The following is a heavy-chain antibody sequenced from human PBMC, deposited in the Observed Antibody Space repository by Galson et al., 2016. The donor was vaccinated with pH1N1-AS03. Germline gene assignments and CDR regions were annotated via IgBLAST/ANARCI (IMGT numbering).Heavy chain of an antibody. CDR3: ARIRGRRRLNLMPGVMYGFDL. J-gene: IGHJ3*01. D-gene: IGHD3-16*01. CDR1: RGSFSNYY. CDR2: INYVGST. V-gene: IGHV4-34*01. Sequence: SETLSLTCAIYRGSFSNYYWTWIRQPPGKGLEWIGEINYVGSTNYSPSFNSRVTISVDTSKMQFSLSLSSVTAADTAVYFCARIRGRRRLNLMPGVMYGFDLWGEGSTVIVSS.